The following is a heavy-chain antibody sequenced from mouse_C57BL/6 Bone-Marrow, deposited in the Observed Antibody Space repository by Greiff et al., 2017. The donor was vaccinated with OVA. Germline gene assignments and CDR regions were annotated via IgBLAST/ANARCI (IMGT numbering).Heavy chain of an antibody. J-gene: IGHJ1*03. Sequence: EVKLQESGPGLVKPSQSLSLTCSVTGYSITSGYYWNWIRQFPGNKLEWMGYISYDGSNNYNPSLKNRISITRDTSKNQFFLKLNSVTTEDTATYYGARGVTTVVAPHWYFDVWGTGTTVTVSS. CDR2: ISYDGSN. D-gene: IGHD1-1*01. V-gene: IGHV3-6*01. CDR1: GYSITSGYY. CDR3: ARGVTTVVAPHWYFDV.